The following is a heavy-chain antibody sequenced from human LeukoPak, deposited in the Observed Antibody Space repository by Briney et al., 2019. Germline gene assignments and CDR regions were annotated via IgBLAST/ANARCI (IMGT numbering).Heavy chain of an antibody. CDR1: GYTFTNYD. J-gene: IGHJ4*02. CDR3: ARDRDKQINLRPNYFDY. Sequence: ASVKVSCKASGYTFTNYDISWVRQAPGQGLEWVGWISAYNGDTNYARTFQGRITMTTDSSTSTVYMELRSLRSDGTAVYYCARDRDKQINLRPNYFDYWGQGTLVTVSS. V-gene: IGHV1-18*01. D-gene: IGHD3-16*01. CDR2: ISAYNGDT.